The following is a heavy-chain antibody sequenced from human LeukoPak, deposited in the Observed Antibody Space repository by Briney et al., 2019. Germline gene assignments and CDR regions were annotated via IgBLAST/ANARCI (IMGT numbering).Heavy chain of an antibody. Sequence: SQTLSLTCTVSGGSISSGGYYWSWIRQHPGKGLEWIGYIYYSGSTYYNPSLKSRVTISVDTSKNQFSLKLSSVTAADTAVYYCARDPNGSGSFDYWGQGTLVTVSS. V-gene: IGHV4-31*03. CDR2: IYYSGST. CDR3: ARDPNGSGSFDY. D-gene: IGHD3-10*01. J-gene: IGHJ4*02. CDR1: GGSISSGGYY.